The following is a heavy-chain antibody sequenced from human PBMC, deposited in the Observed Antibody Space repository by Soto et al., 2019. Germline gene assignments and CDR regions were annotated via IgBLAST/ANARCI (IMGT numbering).Heavy chain of an antibody. CDR1: GYSFKNYA. Sequence: ASVKVSCKATGYSFKNYAVHWVRQAPGQRLEWMGFTNEGSGNTRFSQKFQGRISITRDTSASTVYLDLSSLTPEDTAIYYCARDDRSVSGVVTLDHRGPGTLVTVSS. J-gene: IGHJ4*02. CDR3: ARDDRSVSGVVTLDH. V-gene: IGHV1-3*01. D-gene: IGHD3-3*01. CDR2: TNEGSGNT.